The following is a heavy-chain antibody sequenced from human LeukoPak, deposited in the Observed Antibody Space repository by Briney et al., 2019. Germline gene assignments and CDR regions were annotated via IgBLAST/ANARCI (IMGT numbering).Heavy chain of an antibody. Sequence: GGSLRLSCAASGFTFSSYGMSWVRQAPGKGLEWVSAISGSGGSTYYADSVKGRFTISRDNSKNTLYLQMNSLRAEDTAVYYCAKDSVVRGRSWFDPWGQGTLVTVSS. CDR2: ISGSGGST. CDR1: GFTFSSYG. J-gene: IGHJ5*02. CDR3: AKDSVVRGRSWFDP. V-gene: IGHV3-23*01. D-gene: IGHD3-10*01.